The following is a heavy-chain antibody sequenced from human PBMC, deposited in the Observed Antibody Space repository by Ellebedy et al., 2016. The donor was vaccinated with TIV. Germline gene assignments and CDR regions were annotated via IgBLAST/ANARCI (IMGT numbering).Heavy chain of an antibody. Sequence: GGSLRLSXAASGFTFTNYWMSWVRQAPGKGLEWVANIRQDGSEKYYVDSVKGRFTISRDNSKNSLYLQMNSLRTEDTALYYCAKDGGLVHYYGMDVWGQGTTVTVSS. CDR3: AKDGGLVHYYGMDV. CDR1: GFTFTNYW. J-gene: IGHJ6*02. D-gene: IGHD3/OR15-3a*01. CDR2: IRQDGSEK. V-gene: IGHV3-7*03.